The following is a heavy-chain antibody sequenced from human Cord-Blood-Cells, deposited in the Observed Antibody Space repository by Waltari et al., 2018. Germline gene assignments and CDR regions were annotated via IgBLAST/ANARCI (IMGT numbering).Heavy chain of an antibody. V-gene: IGHV4-34*01. CDR2: INHSGST. J-gene: IGHJ5*02. D-gene: IGHD6-13*01. Sequence: QVQLQQWGAGLLKPSETLSLPCAVYGGSFSGYYWSWIRQPPGKGLEWIGEINHSGSTNYNPSLKSRVTISVDTSKNQFSLKLSSVTAADTAVYYCARVDSSSWLNWFDPWGQGTLVTVSS. CDR1: GGSFSGYY. CDR3: ARVDSSSWLNWFDP.